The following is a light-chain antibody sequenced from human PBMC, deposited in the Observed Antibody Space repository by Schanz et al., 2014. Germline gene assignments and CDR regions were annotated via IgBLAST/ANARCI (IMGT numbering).Light chain of an antibody. J-gene: IGLJ3*02. CDR2: DVN. Sequence: QSVLTQPASVSGSPGQSITISCTGTSSDVGGYNYVSWYQQHPGKAPKLMIYDVNNRPSGVSHRFSGSKSGNTASLTISGLQPEDEADYYCSSYTSSDNLVFGGGTKLTVL. CDR3: SSYTSSDNLV. V-gene: IGLV2-14*01. CDR1: SSDVGGYNY.